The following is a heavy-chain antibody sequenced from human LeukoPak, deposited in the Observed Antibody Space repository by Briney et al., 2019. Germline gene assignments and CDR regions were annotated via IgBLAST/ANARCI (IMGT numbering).Heavy chain of an antibody. D-gene: IGHD2-15*01. Sequence: GGSLRLSCAASGFTFSSYGMHWVRQAPGKGLEWVAVIWYDGSNKYYADSVKGRFTISRDNSKNTLYLQMNSLRAEDTAVYYCAKDELDCSGGSCYSIDYWGQGTLVTVSS. J-gene: IGHJ4*02. CDR2: IWYDGSNK. CDR3: AKDELDCSGGSCYSIDY. CDR1: GFTFSSYG. V-gene: IGHV3-33*06.